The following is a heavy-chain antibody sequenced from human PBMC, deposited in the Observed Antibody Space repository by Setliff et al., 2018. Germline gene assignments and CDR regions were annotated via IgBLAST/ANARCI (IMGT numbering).Heavy chain of an antibody. D-gene: IGHD3-3*01. CDR1: GGSFSGYY. V-gene: IGHV4-34*01. CDR3: ARAAGSRKYNFWSGYQP. CDR2: INHSGSS. J-gene: IGHJ4*02. Sequence: SETLSLTCAVYGGSFSGYYWTWIRQPPGKGLEWIGEINHSGSSNYNPSLKSRVTISVDTSKKQFSLKLSSVTAADTAVYYCARAAGSRKYNFWSGYQPWGQGTLVTVSS.